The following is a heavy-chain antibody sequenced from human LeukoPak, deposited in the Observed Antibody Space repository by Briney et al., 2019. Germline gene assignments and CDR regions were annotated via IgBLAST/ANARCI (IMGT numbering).Heavy chain of an antibody. CDR1: GFTFSNYW. J-gene: IGHJ4*02. CDR2: IDQSGTEK. Sequence: PGGSLRLSYAVSGFTFSNYWMSWVRQAPGKGLEWVAKIDQSGTEKYHVDSVRGRFTISRDNAKNSLYLQMNSLRAEDTAVYYCAREVREVPHWGQGTLVTVSS. CDR3: AREVREVPH. D-gene: IGHD2-2*01. V-gene: IGHV3-7*04.